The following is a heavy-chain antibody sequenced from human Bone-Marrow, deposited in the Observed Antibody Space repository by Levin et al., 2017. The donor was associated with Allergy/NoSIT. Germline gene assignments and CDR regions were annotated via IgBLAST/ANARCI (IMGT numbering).Heavy chain of an antibody. J-gene: IGHJ4*02. CDR1: DASIPDTYY. Sequence: SQTLSLTCAVSDASIPDTYYWAWIRQPPGKGLDWIGSIHHSGTTYYNPSLKSRVTMSVDTSKSQFSLKLTSVTAADTAVYYCARGGGYGGGAWKEGFDYWGQGTLVAVPP. CDR2: IHHSGTT. V-gene: IGHV4-38-2*01. CDR3: ARGGGYGGGAWKEGFDY. D-gene: IGHD4/OR15-4a*01.